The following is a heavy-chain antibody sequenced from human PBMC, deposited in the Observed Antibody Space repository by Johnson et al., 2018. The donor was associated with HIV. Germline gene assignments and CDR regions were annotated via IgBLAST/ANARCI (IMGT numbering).Heavy chain of an antibody. J-gene: IGHJ3*02. CDR3: ARVGQQSNAFDI. V-gene: IGHV3-72*01. Sequence: VQLVESGGGVVQPGRSLRLSCAAFGFTFSSYAMHWVRQAPGKGLEWVGRTRHKANSYTTEYAASVKGRFTISRDDSKNSLYLQMNSLKTEDTAVYYCARVGQQSNAFDIWGQGTMVTVSS. D-gene: IGHD6-13*01. CDR1: GFTFSSYA. CDR2: TRHKANSYTT.